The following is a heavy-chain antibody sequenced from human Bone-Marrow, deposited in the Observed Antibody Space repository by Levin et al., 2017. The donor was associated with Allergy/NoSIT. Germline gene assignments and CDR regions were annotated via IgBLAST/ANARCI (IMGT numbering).Heavy chain of an antibody. CDR2: ISASGGNT. J-gene: IGHJ3*01. V-gene: IGHV3-23*01. CDR1: GFIFRGYA. CDR3: GKDPNGDYGGGFQF. Sequence: GESLKISCLTSGFIFRGYAMSWVRQAPGRGLEWVSGISASGGNTYYADSVKGRFTISRDNSKNTVNLQMNSLGAEDTAQYYCGKDPNGDYGGGFQFWGRGTMVTVS. D-gene: IGHD4-17*01.